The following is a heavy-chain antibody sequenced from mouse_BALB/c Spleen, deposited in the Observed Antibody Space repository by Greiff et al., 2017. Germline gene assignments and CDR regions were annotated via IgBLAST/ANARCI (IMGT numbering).Heavy chain of an antibody. D-gene: IGHD1-1*01. CDR2: ISTYYGNT. Sequence: QVQLKESGPELVRPGVSVKISCKGSGYTFTDYAMHWVKQSHAKSLEWIGVISTYYGNTNYNQKFKGKATMTVDKSSSTAYMELARLTSEDSAIYYCARGAVVATEAMDYWGQGTSVTVSS. V-gene: IGHV1-67*01. CDR3: ARGAVVATEAMDY. CDR1: GYTFTDYA. J-gene: IGHJ4*01.